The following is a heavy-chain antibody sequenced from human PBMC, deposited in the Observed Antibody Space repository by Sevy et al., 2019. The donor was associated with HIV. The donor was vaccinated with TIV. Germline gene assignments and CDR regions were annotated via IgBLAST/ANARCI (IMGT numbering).Heavy chain of an antibody. D-gene: IGHD2-2*01. CDR1: GFTFSSYW. J-gene: IGHJ6*02. CDR2: IKQDGSEK. V-gene: IGHV3-7*03. CDR3: AGWSYCSSTSCYMGGYYYYGMDV. Sequence: GGSLRLSCAASGFTFSSYWMSWVRQAPGKGLEWVANIKQDGSEKYYVDSVKRRVTISKNNAKNSLFLQMNSLRAEDTAVYYCAGWSYCSSTSCYMGGYYYYGMDVWGQGTTVTVSS.